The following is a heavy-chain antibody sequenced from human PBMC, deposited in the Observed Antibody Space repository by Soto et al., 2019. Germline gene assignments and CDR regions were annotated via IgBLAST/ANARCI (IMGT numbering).Heavy chain of an antibody. Sequence: GASVKVSCKTSGYTFTTYGVSWVRQAPGQGLEWMGWISAYNGNTNYAQKLQGRVTMTTDTSTSTAYMELRGLRSDDTVVYYCARDRYYYGSGSYYISWFDPWGQGTLVTVPQ. CDR1: GYTFTTYG. V-gene: IGHV1-18*04. D-gene: IGHD3-10*01. CDR2: ISAYNGNT. J-gene: IGHJ5*02. CDR3: ARDRYYYGSGSYYISWFDP.